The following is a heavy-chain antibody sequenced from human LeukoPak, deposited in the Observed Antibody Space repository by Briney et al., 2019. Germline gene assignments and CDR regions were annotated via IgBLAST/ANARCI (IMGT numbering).Heavy chain of an antibody. Sequence: VKVSCKASGGTFSSYAISWVRQAPGQGPEWMGGIIPIFGTANYAQKFQGRVTITTDESTSTAYMELSSLRSEDTAVYYCARVTASGEYYYYYMDVWGKGTTVTVSS. CDR1: GGTFSSYA. D-gene: IGHD7-27*01. CDR3: ARVTASGEYYYYYMDV. CDR2: IIPIFGTA. J-gene: IGHJ6*03. V-gene: IGHV1-69*05.